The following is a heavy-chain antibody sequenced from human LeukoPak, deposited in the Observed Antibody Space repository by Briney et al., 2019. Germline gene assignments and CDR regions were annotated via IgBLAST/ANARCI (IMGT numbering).Heavy chain of an antibody. Sequence: ASVKVSCKASGYTFTSYAMNRVRQAPGQGLEWMGWINTNTGNPTYAQGFTGRFVFSLDTSVSTAYLQISSLKAEDTAVYYCAREAGSPSSSWQIYYYYYMDVWGKGTTVTVSS. J-gene: IGHJ6*03. CDR3: AREAGSPSSSWQIYYYYYMDV. CDR2: INTNTGNP. V-gene: IGHV7-4-1*02. D-gene: IGHD6-13*01. CDR1: GYTFTSYA.